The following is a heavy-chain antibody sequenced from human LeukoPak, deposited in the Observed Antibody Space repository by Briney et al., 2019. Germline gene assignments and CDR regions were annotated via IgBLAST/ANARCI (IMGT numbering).Heavy chain of an antibody. D-gene: IGHD2-15*01. CDR1: GYSISSDYY. J-gene: IGHJ6*03. CDR2: IHHGGRT. V-gene: IGHV4-38-2*02. Sequence: SETLSLTCTVSGYSISSDYYWGWIRQPPGKGLEWIGSIHHGGRTYYNPSLKSRVTISVDTSKNQFSLKLSSVTAADTAVYYCARGYCSGGSCYSYYYYNYMDVWGKGTTVTVSS. CDR3: ARGYCSGGSCYSYYYYNYMDV.